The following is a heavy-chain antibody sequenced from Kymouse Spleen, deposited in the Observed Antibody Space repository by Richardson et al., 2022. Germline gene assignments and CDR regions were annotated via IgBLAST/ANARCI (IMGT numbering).Heavy chain of an antibody. J-gene: IGHJ5*02. D-gene: IGHD6-13*01. CDR2: IRSKANSYAT. V-gene: IGHV3-73*02. CDR3: TREDSSSLNWFDP. Sequence: EVQLVESGGGLVQPGGSLKLSCAASGFTFSGSAMHWVRQASGKGLEWVGRIRSKANSYATAYAASVKGRFTISRDDSKNTAYLQMNSLKTEDTAVYYCTREDSSSLNWFDPWGQGTLVTVSS. CDR1: GFTFSGSA.